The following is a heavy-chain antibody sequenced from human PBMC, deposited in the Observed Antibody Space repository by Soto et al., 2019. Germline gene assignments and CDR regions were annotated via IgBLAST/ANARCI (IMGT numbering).Heavy chain of an antibody. CDR1: GGTFSSYA. CDR2: IIPIFGTA. D-gene: IGHD4-17*01. J-gene: IGHJ6*02. V-gene: IGHV1-69*12. Sequence: QVQLVQSGAEVKKPGSSVKVSCKASGGTFSSYAISWVRQAPGQGLEWMGGIIPIFGTAIYAQKFQGRVTITADESTSTAYMELSSLRSEDTAVYYCARGHGDYGYYYYYGMDVWGQGTTVTVSS. CDR3: ARGHGDYGYYYYYGMDV.